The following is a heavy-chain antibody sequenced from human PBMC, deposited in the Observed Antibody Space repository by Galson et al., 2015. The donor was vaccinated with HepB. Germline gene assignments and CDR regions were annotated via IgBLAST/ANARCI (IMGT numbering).Heavy chain of an antibody. CDR3: ARTVTTSYYYGMDV. CDR2: IIPLHGIP. CDR1: GGTFSSYI. J-gene: IGHJ6*02. Sequence: SVKVSCKASGGTFSSYIITWVRQAPGQGLEWMGRIIPLHGIPNYAQKFQGRVTITADKSTSTAYMELSSLRSEDTAVYYCARTVTTSYYYGMDVWGQGTRVIVSS. V-gene: IGHV1-69*02. D-gene: IGHD4-17*01.